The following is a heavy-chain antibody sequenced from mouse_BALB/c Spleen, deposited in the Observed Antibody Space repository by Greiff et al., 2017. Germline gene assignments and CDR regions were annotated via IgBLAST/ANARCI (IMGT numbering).Heavy chain of an antibody. D-gene: IGHD1-1*01. CDR2: ISDGGSYT. CDR3: ARDPDYGSSPAWFAY. J-gene: IGHJ3*01. Sequence: DVHLVESGGGLVKPGGSLKLSCAASGFTFSDYYMYWVRQTPEKRLEWVATISDGGSYTYYPDSVKGRFTISRDNAKNNLYLQMSSLKSEDTAMYYCARDPDYGSSPAWFAYWGQGTLVTVSA. V-gene: IGHV5-4*02. CDR1: GFTFSDYY.